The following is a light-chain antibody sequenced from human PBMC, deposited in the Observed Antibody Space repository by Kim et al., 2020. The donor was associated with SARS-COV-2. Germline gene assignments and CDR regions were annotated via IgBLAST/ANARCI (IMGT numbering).Light chain of an antibody. V-gene: IGKV1-39*01. CDR3: QQSYSTLMYS. CDR1: QSISNY. J-gene: IGKJ2*03. CDR2: GAS. Sequence: DIQLTQSPSSLSASVGDRVTITCRASQSISNYLHWYQQKPGQVPKLLIFGASNLQSGVPSRFTGSGSGTDFTPTITNLQPEDSASYCCQQSYSTLMYSFGQGTKLEI.